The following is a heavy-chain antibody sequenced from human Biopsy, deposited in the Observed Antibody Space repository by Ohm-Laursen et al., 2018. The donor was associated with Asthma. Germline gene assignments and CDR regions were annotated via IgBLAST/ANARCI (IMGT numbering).Heavy chain of an antibody. Sequence: VTLSLTCTVYGGYLTGHYWNWIRQPPGKGLEWIGEIDQSGYTNYNPSLRSRVTISADTSKNQFHLNLSSVTAADTAVYFCARAAITGIRGWFDPWGQGTQVTVSS. CDR1: GGYLTGHY. CDR2: IDQSGYT. J-gene: IGHJ5*02. CDR3: ARAAITGIRGWFDP. D-gene: IGHD1-20*01. V-gene: IGHV4-34*01.